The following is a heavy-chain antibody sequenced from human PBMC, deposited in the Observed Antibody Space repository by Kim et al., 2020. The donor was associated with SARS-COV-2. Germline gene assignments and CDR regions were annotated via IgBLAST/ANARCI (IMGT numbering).Heavy chain of an antibody. CDR3: ARGQIVVVPAALGVVMYYYYYMDV. D-gene: IGHD2-2*01. V-gene: IGHV4-34*01. J-gene: IGHJ6*03. CDR1: GVSFSGYY. CDR2: INHSGST. Sequence: SETLSLTCAVYGVSFSGYYWSWIRQPPGKGLEWIGEINHSGSTNYNPSLKSRVTISVDTSKNQCSLKLSSVTAADTAVYYCARGQIVVVPAALGVVMYYYYYMDVWGKGTTVTVSS.